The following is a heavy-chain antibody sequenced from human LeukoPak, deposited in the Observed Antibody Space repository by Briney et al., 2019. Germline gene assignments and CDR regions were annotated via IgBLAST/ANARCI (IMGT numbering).Heavy chain of an antibody. CDR1: GGSISNYY. Sequence: SETLSLTXSVSGGSISNYYWNWIRQTAGKGLEWLGRMHSSGSTNYNPSLKSRVTMSVDTSKNQFSLKLRSVTAADTAVYYCARGYYDSTGYYYPSFDYWGQGTLVTVSS. CDR3: ARGYYDSTGYYYPSFDY. CDR2: MHSSGST. D-gene: IGHD3-22*01. V-gene: IGHV4-4*07. J-gene: IGHJ4*02.